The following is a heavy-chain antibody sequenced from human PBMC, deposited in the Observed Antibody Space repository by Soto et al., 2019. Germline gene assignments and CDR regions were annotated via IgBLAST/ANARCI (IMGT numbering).Heavy chain of an antibody. CDR3: ARDGEYSSSSPFTYYCYGMDV. CDR1: GFTVSSNY. J-gene: IGHJ6*02. V-gene: IGHV3-53*01. Sequence: GGSLRLSCAAAGFTVSSNYMSWVRQAPGKGLEWVSVIYSGGSTYYADSVKGRFTISRDNSKNTLYLQMNSLRAEDTAVYCCARDGEYSSSSPFTYYCYGMDVWGQGTTVTVSS. CDR2: IYSGGST. D-gene: IGHD6-6*01.